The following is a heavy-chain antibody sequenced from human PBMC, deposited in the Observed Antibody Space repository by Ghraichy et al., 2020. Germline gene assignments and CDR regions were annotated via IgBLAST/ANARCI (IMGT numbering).Heavy chain of an antibody. Sequence: SVKVSCKASGGTFSSYAISWVRQAPGQGLEWMGRIIPILGIANYAQKFQGRVTITADKSTSTAYMELSSLRSEDTAVYYCARDFGGVIVEYAFDIWGQGTMVTVSS. V-gene: IGHV1-69*04. CDR2: IIPILGIA. CDR1: GGTFSSYA. J-gene: IGHJ3*02. CDR3: ARDFGGVIVEYAFDI. D-gene: IGHD3-16*02.